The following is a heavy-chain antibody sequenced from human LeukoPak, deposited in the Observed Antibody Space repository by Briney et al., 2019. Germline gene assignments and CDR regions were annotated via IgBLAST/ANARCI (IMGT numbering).Heavy chain of an antibody. CDR3: AREVDSSWNY. J-gene: IGHJ4*02. CDR2: IIPILGIA. Sequence: ASVKASCKASGGTFSSYAISWVRQAPGQGLEWMGRIIPILGIANYAQKFQGRVTITADKSTSTAYMELSSLRSEDTAVYYCAREVDSSWNYWGQGTLVTVSS. V-gene: IGHV1-69*04. D-gene: IGHD6-19*01. CDR1: GGTFSSYA.